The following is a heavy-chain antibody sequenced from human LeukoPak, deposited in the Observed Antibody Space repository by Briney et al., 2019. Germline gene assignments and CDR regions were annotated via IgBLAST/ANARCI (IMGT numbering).Heavy chain of an antibody. V-gene: IGHV3-30*18. CDR1: GFTFSSYG. D-gene: IGHD3-22*01. J-gene: IGHJ4*02. CDR3: AKDGDDSSGFRRYFDY. Sequence: GGSLRLSCAASGFTFSSYGMQWVRQAPGKGLEWVAVISYDGSNKYYADSVKGRFTISRDNSKNTLYLQMNSLRAEDTAMYYCAKDGDDSSGFRRYFDYWGQGTLVTVSS. CDR2: ISYDGSNK.